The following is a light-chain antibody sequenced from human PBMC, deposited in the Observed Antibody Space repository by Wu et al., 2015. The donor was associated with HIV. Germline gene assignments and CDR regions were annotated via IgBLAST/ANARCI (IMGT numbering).Light chain of an antibody. CDR2: FA. CDR1: QSVSRK. Sequence: VSPRGGQHPXLQAGQSVSRKLAWYHQKTWPGSPAPHLCFAPQGHSCPARFSGSGSETEFTLTIDTVQSEDFAVYYCQQYNAWPLTFGGGTKVEMK. CDR3: QQYNAWPLT. V-gene: IGKV3-15*01. J-gene: IGKJ4*01.